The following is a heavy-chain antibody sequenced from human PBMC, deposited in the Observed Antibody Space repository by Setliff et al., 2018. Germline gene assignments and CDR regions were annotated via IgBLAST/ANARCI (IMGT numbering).Heavy chain of an antibody. J-gene: IGHJ6*02. CDR2: IIPIFGTA. CDR3: ARDLIDPDYGDYLSFYYYGMDV. Sequence: SVKVSCKASGGTFSSYAISWVRQAPGQGLEWMGGIIPIFGTANYAQKFQGRVTITADESTSTAYMELSSLRSEDKAVYYCARDLIDPDYGDYLSFYYYGMDVWGQGTTVTVSS. V-gene: IGHV1-69*13. D-gene: IGHD4-17*01. CDR1: GGTFSSYA.